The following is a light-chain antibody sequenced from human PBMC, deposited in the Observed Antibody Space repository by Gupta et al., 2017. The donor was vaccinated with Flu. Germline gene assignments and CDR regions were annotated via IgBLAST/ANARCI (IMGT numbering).Light chain of an antibody. CDR1: NSDVGSYNL. V-gene: IGLV2-23*02. CDR3: CSYTVTGGRLV. Sequence: QPALTQPAYVSGSPGQSITISCTGTNSDVGSYNLVSWYQQHPGKAPKLIIYEVNKRPSGVSNRFSGSKSGTTASLTISGLQADDEAHYYCCSYTVTGGRLVFGGGTKLTVL. CDR2: EVN. J-gene: IGLJ2*01.